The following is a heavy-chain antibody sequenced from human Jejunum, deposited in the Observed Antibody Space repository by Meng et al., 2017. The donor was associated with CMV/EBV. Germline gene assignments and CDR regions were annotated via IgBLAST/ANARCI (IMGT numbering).Heavy chain of an antibody. Sequence: QVQFVHSGAEVKKPGASVKVSCKASGYSFTTYAMHWVRQAPGQRLEWMGWINAGNGNTKYSEKFQSRVTITRDTAASTAYMELSSLRSEDTAVYYCARTGCSSSSCYDYWGQGTLVTVSS. V-gene: IGHV1-3*01. CDR2: INAGNGNT. CDR1: GYSFTTYA. CDR3: ARTGCSSSSCYDY. D-gene: IGHD2-2*01. J-gene: IGHJ4*02.